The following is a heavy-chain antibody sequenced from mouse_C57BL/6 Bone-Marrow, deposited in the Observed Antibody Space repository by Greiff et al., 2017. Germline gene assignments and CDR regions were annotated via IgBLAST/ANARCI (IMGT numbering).Heavy chain of an antibody. J-gene: IGHJ3*01. V-gene: IGHV5-6*01. CDR2: ISSGGSYT. CDR1: GFTFSSYG. Sequence: EVQGVESGGDLVKPGGSLKLSCAASGFTFSSYGMSWVRQTPDKRLEWVATISSGGSYTYYPDSVKGRFTISSDNAKNPLYLQMSSLKSEDTAMYYGARPYYGSSPFAYWGQGTLVTVSA. D-gene: IGHD1-1*01. CDR3: ARPYYGSSPFAY.